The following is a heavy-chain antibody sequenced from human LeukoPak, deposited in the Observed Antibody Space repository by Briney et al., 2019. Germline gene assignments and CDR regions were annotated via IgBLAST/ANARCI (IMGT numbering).Heavy chain of an antibody. D-gene: IGHD3-9*01. V-gene: IGHV3-33*01. CDR3: ARASSKQLAGYLPDGFDI. Sequence: GSLRLSCAASGFTFSSYGMHWVRRAPGKGLEWVAVIGYDGSNKYYADSVKGRFTISRDNSKNTLYLQMNSLRADDAAVYYCARASSKQLAGYLPDGFDIWGQGTMVTVPS. J-gene: IGHJ3*02. CDR2: IGYDGSNK. CDR1: GFTFSSYG.